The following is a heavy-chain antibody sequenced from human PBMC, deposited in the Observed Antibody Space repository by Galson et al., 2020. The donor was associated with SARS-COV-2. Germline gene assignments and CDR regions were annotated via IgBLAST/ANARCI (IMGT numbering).Heavy chain of an antibody. CDR3: AREYGSGSYVGIDF. CDR1: GYLFTRNG. V-gene: IGHV1-18*04. CDR2: ISAFNGNT. Sequence: ASVKVSCKASGYLFTRNGMTWVRQAPGQGLEWMGWISAFNGNTNYAQKLQDRVTLTTDTSTTTAYMELRSLRSDDTAVYYCAREYGSGSYVGIDFWGQGTQVNVSS. J-gene: IGHJ4*02. D-gene: IGHD3-10*01.